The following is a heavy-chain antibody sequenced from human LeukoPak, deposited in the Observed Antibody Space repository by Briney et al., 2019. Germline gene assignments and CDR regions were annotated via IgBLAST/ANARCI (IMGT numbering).Heavy chain of an antibody. CDR3: AKDHYWSIDY. J-gene: IGHJ4*02. CDR2: TKGDGIST. V-gene: IGHV3-74*01. Sequence: GGSLRLSCAASGFDFSSNWMHWVRHAPGQGLVWVSRTKGDGISTNYADSVKGRFTISRDIAKNTLYLQMNSLRAEDSGVYYCAKDHYWSIDYWGRGTLVTVSS. D-gene: IGHD3-3*01. CDR1: GFDFSSNW.